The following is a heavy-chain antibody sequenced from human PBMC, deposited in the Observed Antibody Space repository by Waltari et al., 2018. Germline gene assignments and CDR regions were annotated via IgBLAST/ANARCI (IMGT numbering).Heavy chain of an antibody. CDR1: GGSFSGYY. CDR3: AREGSGSLEV. V-gene: IGHV4-34*01. Sequence: QVQLQQWGAGLLKPSETLSLTCAVYGGSFSGYYWSWIRQPPGKGLEWIGEINHSGSTNYNPSLKSRVTISVDTSKNQFSLKLSSGTAADTAVYYCAREGSGSLEVWGQGTLVTVSS. CDR2: INHSGST. J-gene: IGHJ4*02. D-gene: IGHD3-10*01.